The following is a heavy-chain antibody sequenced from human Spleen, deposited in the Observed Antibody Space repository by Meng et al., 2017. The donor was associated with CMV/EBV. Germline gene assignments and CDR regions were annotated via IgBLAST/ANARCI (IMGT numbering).Heavy chain of an antibody. CDR1: GCSISSGGFS. Sequence: QAQVQESGRGLVKPSQALSLTCPVSGCSISSGGFSWSWIRQHPGKGLEWIGYIYYSGSTYYNPSLRSRVAISIDTSKNQFSLKLTSVTAADTAVYFCARTNYGDYNWFDPWGQGTLVTVSS. D-gene: IGHD4-17*01. V-gene: IGHV4-31*03. J-gene: IGHJ5*02. CDR3: ARTNYGDYNWFDP. CDR2: IYYSGST.